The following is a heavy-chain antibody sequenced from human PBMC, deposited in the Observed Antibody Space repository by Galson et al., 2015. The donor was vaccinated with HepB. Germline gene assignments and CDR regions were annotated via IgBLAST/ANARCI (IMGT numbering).Heavy chain of an antibody. J-gene: IGHJ3*02. CDR3: AAGYSYGTGAFDI. CDR2: INPNSGGT. V-gene: IGHV1-2*04. Sequence: SVKVYCKASGYTFTGYYMHWVRQAPGQGLEWMGWINPNSGGTNYAQKFQGWVTMTRDTSISTAYMELSRLRSDDTAVYYCAAGYSYGTGAFDIWGQGTMVTVSS. D-gene: IGHD5-18*01. CDR1: GYTFTGYY.